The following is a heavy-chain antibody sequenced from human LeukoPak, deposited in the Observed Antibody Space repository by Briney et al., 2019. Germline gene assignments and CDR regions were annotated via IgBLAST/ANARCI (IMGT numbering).Heavy chain of an antibody. J-gene: IGHJ5*02. CDR2: MYYSGST. D-gene: IGHD3-22*01. CDR3: ARPYYYDSRIDP. V-gene: IGHV4-30-4*01. Sequence: PSETLSLTCTVSGGSISSGDYYWSRIRQPPGKGLEWIAYMYYSGSTYYNPSLKSRVTMSADTSKNQLSLKLSSETAADTAVYYCARPYYYDSRIDPWGQGSLVTVSS. CDR1: GGSISSGDYY.